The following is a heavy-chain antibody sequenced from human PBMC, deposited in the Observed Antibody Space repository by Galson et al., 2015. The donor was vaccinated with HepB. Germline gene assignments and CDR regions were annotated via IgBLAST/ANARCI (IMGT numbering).Heavy chain of an antibody. V-gene: IGHV3-74*01. CDR2: IKRDGSNT. CDR1: GFTFSNYW. D-gene: IGHD7-27*01. CDR3: ARDPPNTGDYYFDD. J-gene: IGHJ4*02. Sequence: SLRLSCAASGFTFSNYWMHWARQDPGKGLVWVSDIKRDGSNTKYADSVKGRFTISRDNARNTLSLQMNNLRVEDTAVYYCARDPPNTGDYYFDDWGQGALVTVSS.